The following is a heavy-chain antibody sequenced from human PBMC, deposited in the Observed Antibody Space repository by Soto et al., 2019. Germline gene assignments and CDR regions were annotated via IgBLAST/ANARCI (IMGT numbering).Heavy chain of an antibody. V-gene: IGHV3-7*03. CDR1: GFTFSSYW. Sequence: GVLRLSCAASGFTFSSYWMSWARQAPGKGLEWVANIKQDGSERYYVDSVKGRFTIPRDNAKDSLYLQMNSLRAEDTAVYYCARGIGVDVWGQGTTVTVSS. D-gene: IGHD3-10*01. CDR2: IKQDGSER. J-gene: IGHJ6*02. CDR3: ARGIGVDV.